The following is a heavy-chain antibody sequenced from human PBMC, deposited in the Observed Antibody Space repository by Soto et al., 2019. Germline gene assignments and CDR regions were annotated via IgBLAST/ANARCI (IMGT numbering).Heavy chain of an antibody. CDR2: INAGNGNT. CDR3: ARILIIGTTRGSYFDY. CDR1: GYTFTSYA. D-gene: IGHD1-20*01. V-gene: IGHV1-3*01. Sequence: ASVKVSCKASGYTFTSYAMHWVRQAPGQRLEWMGWINAGNGNTKYSQKFQGRVTITRDTSASTVYMELSSLRAEDTAVYYCARILIIGTTRGSYFDYWGQGTLVTVSS. J-gene: IGHJ4*02.